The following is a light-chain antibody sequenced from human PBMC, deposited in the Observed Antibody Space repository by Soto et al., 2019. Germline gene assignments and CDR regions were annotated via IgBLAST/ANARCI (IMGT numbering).Light chain of an antibody. J-gene: IGKJ1*01. V-gene: IGKV3-15*01. CDR3: QQYNHWPWT. CDR2: GAS. CDR1: QSISIN. Sequence: VMTQSPATLSVSPGERATLSCRASQSISINLAWYQQKPGQAPSLLIYGASTRATGIPVRFSGSGSGTDFTLTISSLQSEDFAAYYCQQYNHWPWTFGQGTKVEIK.